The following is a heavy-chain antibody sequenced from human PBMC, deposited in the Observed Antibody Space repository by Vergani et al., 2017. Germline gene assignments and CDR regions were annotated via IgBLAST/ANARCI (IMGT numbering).Heavy chain of an antibody. CDR3: AKHFRGWGIDY. CDR1: GFIFSNYG. D-gene: IGHD3-16*01. CDR2: IWFDGNNK. Sequence: QVQLVESGGGVVQPGRSLRLSCAASGFIFSNYGMHWVRQTPGKGLEWVAVIWFDGNNKYYSDSVKGRFTLSRDFSKNTLYLQMNSLRTDDTATYYCAKHFRGWGIDYWGQGTQVIVSS. J-gene: IGHJ4*02. V-gene: IGHV3-33*03.